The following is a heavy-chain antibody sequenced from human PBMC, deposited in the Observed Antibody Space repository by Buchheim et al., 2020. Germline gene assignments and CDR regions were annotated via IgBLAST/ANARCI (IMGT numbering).Heavy chain of an antibody. J-gene: IGHJ4*02. CDR1: GYIFTNYW. Sequence: EVQLVQSGAEVKKPGESLKISCEGSGYIFTNYWIGWVRQMPGKGLEWMGVIYPGDSDTRYSPSFQGQVTITADKTNSNAFPQWSSLKASDTAMYYCARRGYYDSSGYGDYWGQGTL. CDR2: IYPGDSDT. CDR3: ARRGYYDSSGYGDY. D-gene: IGHD3-22*01. V-gene: IGHV5-51*01.